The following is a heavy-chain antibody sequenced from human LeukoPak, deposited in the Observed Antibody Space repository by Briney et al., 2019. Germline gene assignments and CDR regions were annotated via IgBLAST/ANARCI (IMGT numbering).Heavy chain of an antibody. V-gene: IGHV4-59*01. Sequence: KPSETLSLTCTLSGRSISSYYWSWIRQPPGEGREWVGYIYYSGSTNYNPYLKSRVTITADTSKNQFSLKLSSVTAADTAVYYCARDFRHQKGHYYGMDVWGQGTTVTVSS. CDR1: GRSISSYY. CDR3: ARDFRHQKGHYYGMDV. J-gene: IGHJ6*02. CDR2: IYYSGST. D-gene: IGHD2-2*01.